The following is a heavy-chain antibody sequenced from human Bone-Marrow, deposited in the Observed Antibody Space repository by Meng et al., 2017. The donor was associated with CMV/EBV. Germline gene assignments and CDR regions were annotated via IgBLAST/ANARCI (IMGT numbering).Heavy chain of an antibody. CDR3: AREELGGPASGMDV. Sequence: ASVKVSCKASGYSFTGYYMHWVRQAPGQGLEWMGLINSNSGDTQYAQKFQGRVTMTRDTSISTGYMELSRLRSDDTAVYYCAREELGGPASGMDVWGQGTTVTVSS. CDR1: GYSFTGYY. V-gene: IGHV1-2*02. J-gene: IGHJ6*02. D-gene: IGHD2-15*01. CDR2: INSNSGDT.